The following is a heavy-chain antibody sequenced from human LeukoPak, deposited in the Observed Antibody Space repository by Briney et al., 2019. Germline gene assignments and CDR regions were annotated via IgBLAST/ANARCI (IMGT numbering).Heavy chain of an antibody. Sequence: SETLSLTCTVSSGSISGYYWSWIRQPPGKGLEWVGYISYSGSTNYNPSLKSRVTISVDTSKNQFSLKLSSVTAADTAIYYCARVQDTSSYYYYFDYWGQGTLVTVSS. D-gene: IGHD3-22*01. V-gene: IGHV4-59*01. CDR1: SGSISGYY. CDR3: ARVQDTSSYYYYFDY. J-gene: IGHJ4*02. CDR2: ISYSGST.